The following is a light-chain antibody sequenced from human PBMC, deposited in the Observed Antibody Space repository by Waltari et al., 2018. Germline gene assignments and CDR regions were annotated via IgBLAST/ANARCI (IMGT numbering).Light chain of an antibody. J-gene: IGLJ2*01. CDR2: AVS. Sequence: QSALTQPASVSGSPGQSIPISCTGTSSDVGTYKRFSWYQQHPGKAPNLMIYAVSKRPSGVSDRFSGSKSGDMASLTISGLQPEDEAEYFCSSYAGSSKGVFGGGTKVTVL. CDR3: SSYAGSSKGV. CDR1: SSDVGTYKR. V-gene: IGLV2-23*02.